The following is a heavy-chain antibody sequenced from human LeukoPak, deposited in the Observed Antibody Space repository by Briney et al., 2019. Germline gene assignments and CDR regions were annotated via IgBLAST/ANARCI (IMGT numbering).Heavy chain of an antibody. CDR1: GDSINSYY. V-gene: IGHV4-59*01. CDR2: IYCSGRT. J-gene: IGHJ3*02. D-gene: IGHD5-24*01. CDR3: ARGRWLPNAFDI. Sequence: PSETLSLTCTVSGDSINSYYWNWIRQPPGKGLEWIGYIYCSGRTDYNPSLKSRVTISVDTSKHQFSMKLKSVTAADTAVYFCARGRWLPNAFDIWGQGTMVTVFS.